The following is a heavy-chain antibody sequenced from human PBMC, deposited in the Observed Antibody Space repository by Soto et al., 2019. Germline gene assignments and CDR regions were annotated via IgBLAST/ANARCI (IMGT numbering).Heavy chain of an antibody. J-gene: IGHJ5*02. CDR2: IIPIFGTA. Sequence: GASVKVSCKASGDTFSSYAISWVRQAPGQGLEWMGGIIPIFGTANYAQKFQGRVTITADESTSTAYMELSSLRSEDTAVYYCARDLIAAAAHNWFDPWGQGTLVTVSS. CDR1: GDTFSSYA. D-gene: IGHD6-13*01. CDR3: ARDLIAAAAHNWFDP. V-gene: IGHV1-69*13.